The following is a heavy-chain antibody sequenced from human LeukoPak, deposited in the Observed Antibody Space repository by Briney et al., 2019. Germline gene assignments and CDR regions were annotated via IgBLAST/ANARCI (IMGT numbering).Heavy chain of an antibody. D-gene: IGHD6-19*01. CDR3: ARGRQSSSGWYKYGMDV. CDR1: GGSFSGYY. V-gene: IGHV4-34*01. CDR2: INHSGST. J-gene: IGHJ6*02. Sequence: MSSETLSLTCAVYGGSFSGYYWSWIRQPPGKGLEWIGEINHSGSTNYNPSLKSRVTISVDTSKNQFSLKLSSVTAADTAVYYCARGRQSSSGWYKYGMDVWGQGTTVTVSS.